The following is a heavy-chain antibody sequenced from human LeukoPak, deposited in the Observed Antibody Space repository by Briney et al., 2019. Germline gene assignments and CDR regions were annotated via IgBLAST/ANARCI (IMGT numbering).Heavy chain of an antibody. CDR2: IYYSGST. D-gene: IGHD3-22*01. CDR3: ARDKYYDSSGYYYGLDY. V-gene: IGHV4-31*03. J-gene: IGHJ4*02. CDR1: GGSISSGGYY. Sequence: PSETLSLTCTVSGGSISSGGYYWSWIRQHPGKGLEWIGYIYYSGSTYYNPSLKSRVTISVDTSKNQFSLKLSSVTAADTAVYYCARDKYYDSSGYYYGLDYWGQGTLATVSS.